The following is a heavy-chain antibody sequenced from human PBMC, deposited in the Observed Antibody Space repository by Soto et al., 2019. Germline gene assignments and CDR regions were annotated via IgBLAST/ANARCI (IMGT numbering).Heavy chain of an antibody. V-gene: IGHV4-61*08. J-gene: IGHJ4*02. CDR1: GDSVSRGGLY. D-gene: IGHD5-12*01. CDR3: ARERGPYRDGYNDY. CDR2: IYYSGST. Sequence: PSETLSLTCTVSGDSVSRGGLYWSWIRQSPGKGLEWIGYIYYSGSTNYNPSLESRVTISIDTSKNQFSLKLSSVTAADTAVYYCARERGPYRDGYNDYWGQGTLVTVSS.